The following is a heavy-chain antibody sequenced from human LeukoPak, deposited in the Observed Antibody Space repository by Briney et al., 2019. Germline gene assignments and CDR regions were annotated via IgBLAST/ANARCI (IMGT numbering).Heavy chain of an antibody. Sequence: PGGSLRLSCAASGFTFSSSGMHWVRQPPGKGLEWVTFLRYDGSNKYYADSVKGRFTISRDNSKNALFLQMNSLRAEDTAVYYCAKEASRGYSFPYTPIEKPYYFDYWGQGTLVTVSS. V-gene: IGHV3-30*02. CDR3: AKEASRGYSFPYTPIEKPYYFDY. CDR1: GFTFSSSG. J-gene: IGHJ4*02. D-gene: IGHD5-18*01. CDR2: LRYDGSNK.